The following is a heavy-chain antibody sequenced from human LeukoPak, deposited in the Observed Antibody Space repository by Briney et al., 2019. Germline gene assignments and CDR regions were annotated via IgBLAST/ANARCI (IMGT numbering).Heavy chain of an antibody. CDR3: ARDGSGANWYFDL. CDR1: GFTFDDYG. D-gene: IGHD3-10*01. CDR2: ITSSSSYR. J-gene: IGHJ2*01. Sequence: TGGSLRLSCAASGFTFDDYGMSWVRQAPGKGLEWVSSITSSSSYRNYADSVKGRFTISRDNAKNSLYLQMNSLRDEDMAVYYCARDGSGANWYFDLWGRGTLVTVSS. V-gene: IGHV3-21*01.